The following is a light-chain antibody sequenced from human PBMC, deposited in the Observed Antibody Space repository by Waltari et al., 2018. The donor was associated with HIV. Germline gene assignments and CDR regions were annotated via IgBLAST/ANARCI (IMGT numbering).Light chain of an antibody. Sequence: QSALTQPASVSGSPGQSITISCIGTSSDVGAYDYVSWWQHRPGKVPKVVIYEVTHRPSGVSYRFSGSKAGKTASLTSSGLQPDDEADYYCLSYTTANTYVFGSGTSVTVL. V-gene: IGLV2-14*01. J-gene: IGLJ1*01. CDR2: EVT. CDR1: SSDVGAYDY. CDR3: LSYTTANTYV.